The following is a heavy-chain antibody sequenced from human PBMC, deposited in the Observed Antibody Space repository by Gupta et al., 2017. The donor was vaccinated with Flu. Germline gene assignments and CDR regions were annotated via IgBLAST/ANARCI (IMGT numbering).Heavy chain of an antibody. D-gene: IGHD1-26*01. V-gene: IGHV3-21*01. J-gene: IGHJ4*02. CDR3: ARSWEPSGNFDY. CDR2: ISSSSSYI. Sequence: VRQAPEKGLEWVSSISSSSSYIYYADSVKGRFTVSRDNAENSLYLQMNSLRAEDTAVYYCARSWEPSGNFDYWGQGTLVTVSS.